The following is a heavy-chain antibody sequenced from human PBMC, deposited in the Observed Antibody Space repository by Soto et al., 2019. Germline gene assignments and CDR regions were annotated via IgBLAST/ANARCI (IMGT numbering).Heavy chain of an antibody. Sequence: GGSLRLSFAASGFTFTNSAMNWVRQAPGKGLEWVSTMTGSGGSTYYADSVKGRFTISRDTSKNTVYLHMNSLRAEDTAVYYCTKDVADCGGDCFSGFDSWGQGTLVTVSS. CDR2: MTGSGGST. V-gene: IGHV3-23*01. J-gene: IGHJ4*02. D-gene: IGHD2-21*02. CDR1: GFTFTNSA. CDR3: TKDVADCGGDCFSGFDS.